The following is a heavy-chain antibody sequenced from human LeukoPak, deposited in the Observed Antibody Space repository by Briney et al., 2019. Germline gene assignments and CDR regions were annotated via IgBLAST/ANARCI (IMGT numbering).Heavy chain of an antibody. Sequence: ASVKVSCKASGGTFSSYAISWVRQAPGQGLEWMGGIIPIFGTANYAQKFQGRITITTDESTSTAYMELSSLRSEDTAVYYCASRDGSSSEDYYYYYMDVWGKGTTVTVSS. J-gene: IGHJ6*03. CDR2: IIPIFGTA. D-gene: IGHD6-6*01. CDR1: GGTFSSYA. CDR3: ASRDGSSSEDYYYYYMDV. V-gene: IGHV1-69*05.